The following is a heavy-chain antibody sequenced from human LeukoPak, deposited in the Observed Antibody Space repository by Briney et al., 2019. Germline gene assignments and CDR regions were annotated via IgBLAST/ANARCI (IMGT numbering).Heavy chain of an antibody. Sequence: GGSLRLSCVVSGFTFSESWMSWVRQAPGKGLEWVSYISSSSSTIYYADSVKGRFTISRDNAKNSLDLQMNSLRDEDTAVYYCARARASGRSGFDYWGQGTLVTVSS. J-gene: IGHJ4*02. CDR1: GFTFSESW. CDR2: ISSSSSTI. D-gene: IGHD2-15*01. CDR3: ARARASGRSGFDY. V-gene: IGHV3-48*02.